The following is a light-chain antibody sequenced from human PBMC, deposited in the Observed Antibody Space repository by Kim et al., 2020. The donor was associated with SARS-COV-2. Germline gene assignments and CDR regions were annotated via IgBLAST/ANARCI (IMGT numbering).Light chain of an antibody. CDR1: SSDVGSYNL. Sequence: QSALTQPASVSGSPGQSITISCTGTSSDVGSYNLVSWYQQHPGKAPKLMIYEVSKRPSGVSNRFSGSKSGNTASLTISGLPAEDEGDYYCCSYAGSSTSVVFGGGTQLTVL. V-gene: IGLV2-23*02. CDR2: EVS. CDR3: CSYAGSSTSVV. J-gene: IGLJ2*01.